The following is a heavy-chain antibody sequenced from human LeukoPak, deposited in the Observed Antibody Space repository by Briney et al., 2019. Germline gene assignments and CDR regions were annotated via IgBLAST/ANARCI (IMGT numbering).Heavy chain of an antibody. D-gene: IGHD3-16*01. Sequence: GGSPRLSCDPSPFIFSEYDMNWVRQAPGKGLEWVSYISKNGHTTYYADSLEGRFTISRDNAKMSLYLQMSSLRVEDAAVYYCARDWALDAWGQGTLVTVSS. CDR3: ARDWALDA. CDR2: ISKNGHTT. CDR1: PFIFSEYD. J-gene: IGHJ5*02. V-gene: IGHV3-48*03.